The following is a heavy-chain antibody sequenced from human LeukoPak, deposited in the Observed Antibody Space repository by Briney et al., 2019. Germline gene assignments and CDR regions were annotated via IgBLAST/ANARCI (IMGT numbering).Heavy chain of an antibody. CDR3: ARSKLNYGDYLDY. Sequence: PSETLSLTCTVTGGSISSSSYYWGWIRQPPVKGLEWIGSIYYGGSTYYNPSLKSRVTISVDTSKIQFSLKLSSVTAADTAVYYCARSKLNYGDYLDYWGQGTLVTVSS. D-gene: IGHD4-17*01. J-gene: IGHJ4*02. CDR2: IYYGGST. V-gene: IGHV4-39*01. CDR1: GGSISSSSYY.